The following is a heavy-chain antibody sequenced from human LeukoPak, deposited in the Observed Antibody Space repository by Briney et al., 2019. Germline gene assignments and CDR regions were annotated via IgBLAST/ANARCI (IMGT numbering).Heavy chain of an antibody. CDR3: ARDRISGDCYSCAIDY. V-gene: IGHV3-21*01. CDR1: GFTFSSYN. Sequence: AGGSLRLSCAAFGFTFSSYNMNWVRQAPGKGLEWVSSISSSSDYIYYADSLKGRFTISRDNAKNSLYLQMNSLRAEDTAVYYCARDRISGDCYSCAIDYWGQGTLVTVSS. CDR2: ISSSSDYI. J-gene: IGHJ4*02. D-gene: IGHD2-21*02.